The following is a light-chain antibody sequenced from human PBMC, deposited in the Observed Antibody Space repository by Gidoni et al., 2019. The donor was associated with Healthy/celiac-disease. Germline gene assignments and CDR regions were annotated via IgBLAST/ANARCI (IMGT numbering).Light chain of an antibody. CDR3: QRHSNWPT. CDR2: DAA. V-gene: IGKV3-11*01. Sequence: EIVLTQSPATLSLSPGERATLSCRASQSVSSYLGWYQQKPGQAPRRLIYDAANRATGIPARFSGSVSGTDFTLTISSLEPEDFAVYYCQRHSNWPTFGQGTKLEIK. J-gene: IGKJ2*01. CDR1: QSVSSY.